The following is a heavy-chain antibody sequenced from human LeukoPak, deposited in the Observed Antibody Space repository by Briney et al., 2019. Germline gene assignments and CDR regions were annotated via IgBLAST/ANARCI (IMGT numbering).Heavy chain of an antibody. D-gene: IGHD4-17*01. CDR2: ISAYNGNT. V-gene: IGHV1-18*01. J-gene: IGHJ4*02. CDR3: ARTRKGYGDEGY. CDR1: GYTFTSYD. Sequence: ASVKVSCKASGYTFTSYDINWVRQAPGQGLEWMGWISAYNGNTNYAQKLQGRVTMTTDTSTSTAYMELRSLRSDDTAVYYCARTRKGYGDEGYWGQGTLVTVSS.